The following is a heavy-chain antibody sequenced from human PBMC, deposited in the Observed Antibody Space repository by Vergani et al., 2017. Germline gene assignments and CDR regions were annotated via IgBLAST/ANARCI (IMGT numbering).Heavy chain of an antibody. D-gene: IGHD6-13*01. J-gene: IGHJ3*02. Sequence: EVQLVESGGGLVQPGRSLRLSCAASGFTFDDYAMHWVRQAPGKGLEWVSGISWNSGSIGYADSVKGRFTISRDNAKNSLYLQMNSLRAEDTALYYCAARSYSSSWYGAFDIWGQGTMVTVSS. CDR3: AARSYSSSWYGAFDI. CDR1: GFTFDDYA. V-gene: IGHV3-9*01. CDR2: ISWNSGSI.